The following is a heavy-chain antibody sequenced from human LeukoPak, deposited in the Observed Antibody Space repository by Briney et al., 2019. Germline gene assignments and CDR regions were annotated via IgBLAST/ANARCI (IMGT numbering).Heavy chain of an antibody. CDR1: GYSFTSYW. Sequence: GESLKISCKGSGYSFTSYWISWVRQMPGKGLEWMGRIDPSDSYTNYSPSFQGHVTISADKSISTAYLQWSSLKASDTAMYYCARGGLYCSSTSCPGDWFDPWGQGTLVTVSS. V-gene: IGHV5-10-1*01. D-gene: IGHD2-2*01. CDR3: ARGGLYCSSTSCPGDWFDP. CDR2: IDPSDSYT. J-gene: IGHJ5*02.